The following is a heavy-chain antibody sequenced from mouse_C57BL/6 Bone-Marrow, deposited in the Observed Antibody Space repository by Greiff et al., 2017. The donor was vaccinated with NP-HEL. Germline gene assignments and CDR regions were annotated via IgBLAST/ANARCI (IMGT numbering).Heavy chain of an antibody. CDR2: IDPENGDT. V-gene: IGHV14-4*01. CDR1: GFNIKDDY. J-gene: IGHJ2*01. Sequence: DVKLVESGAELVRPGASVKLSCTASGFNIKDDYMHWVKQRPEQGLEWIGWIDPENGDTEYASKFQGKATITADTSSNTAYLQLSSLTSEDTAVYYCTTKYYFDYWGQGTTLTVSS. CDR3: TTKYYFDY.